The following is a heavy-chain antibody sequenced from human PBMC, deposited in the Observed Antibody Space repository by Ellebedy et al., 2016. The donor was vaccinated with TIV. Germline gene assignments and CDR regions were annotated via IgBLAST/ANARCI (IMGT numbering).Heavy chain of an antibody. CDR3: ARLEPAYYAMDV. J-gene: IGHJ6*02. CDR1: GGSIRGSGSY. CDR2: LLHTGSP. Sequence: MPSETLSLTCGVSGGSIRGSGSYWGWIRQPPGKGLEWIGSLLHTGSPYYKPSLESRVTMSIDSSKNQFSLELRSVTAADTAVYYCARLEPAYYAMDVWGQGTTVIVSS. V-gene: IGHV4-39*01. D-gene: IGHD1-26*01.